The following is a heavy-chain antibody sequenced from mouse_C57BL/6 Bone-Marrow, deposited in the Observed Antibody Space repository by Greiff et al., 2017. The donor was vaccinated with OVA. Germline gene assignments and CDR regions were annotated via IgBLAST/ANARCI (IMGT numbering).Heavy chain of an antibody. Sequence: QVQLQQPGAELVRPGSSVKLSCKASGYTFTSYWMDWVKQRPGQGLEWIGNIYPSDSETHYNQKFKDKATLTVDKSSSTAYMQLSSLTSEDSAVYYCARSGFEELLRWVFDYWGQGTTLTVSS. CDR1: GYTFTSYW. J-gene: IGHJ2*01. D-gene: IGHD1-1*01. CDR3: ARSGFEELLRWVFDY. V-gene: IGHV1-61*01. CDR2: IYPSDSET.